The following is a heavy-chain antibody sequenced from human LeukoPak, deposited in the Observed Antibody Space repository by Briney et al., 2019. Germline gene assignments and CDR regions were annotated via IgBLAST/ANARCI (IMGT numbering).Heavy chain of an antibody. D-gene: IGHD3-10*01. CDR2: ISRSSSYI. Sequence: GGPLRLSCAASGITFSSYSLNWVRKAPGKGLDWVSSISRSSSYIYYADSVKGRFTISRDNAKNSLYLQMNSLRAEDTAVYYCARDGSGTVDAFDIWGQGTMVTVSS. J-gene: IGHJ3*02. V-gene: IGHV3-21*01. CDR1: GITFSSYS. CDR3: ARDGSGTVDAFDI.